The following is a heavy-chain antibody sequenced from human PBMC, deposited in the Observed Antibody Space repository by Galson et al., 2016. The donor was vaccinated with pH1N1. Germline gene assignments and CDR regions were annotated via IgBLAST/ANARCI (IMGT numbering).Heavy chain of an antibody. J-gene: IGHJ4*02. Sequence: SVKVSCKASGDSVTRYYMHWVRQAPGQGLEWMGIIDPSDGTTTYSQKFQGRITMTRDTPTNSVYMELSSLTSDDTAVYYCARRYYFDYWGQGTLITVSS. V-gene: IGHV1-46*01. CDR2: IDPSDGTT. CDR3: ARRYYFDY. CDR1: GDSVTRYY.